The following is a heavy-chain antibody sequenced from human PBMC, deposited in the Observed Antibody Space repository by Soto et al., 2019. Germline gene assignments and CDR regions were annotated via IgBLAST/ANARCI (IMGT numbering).Heavy chain of an antibody. Sequence: SETLSLTCAVSGGSISSGGYSWSWIRQPPGKGLEWIGYIYHSGSTYYNPSLKSRVTISVDRSKNTLYLQMNSLRAEDTAVYYCAKDTYYHDRSGYYIFDYWGQGTLVTVSS. J-gene: IGHJ4*02. CDR1: GGSISSGGYS. CDR2: IYHSGST. D-gene: IGHD3-22*01. CDR3: AKDTYYHDRSGYYIFDY. V-gene: IGHV4-30-2*02.